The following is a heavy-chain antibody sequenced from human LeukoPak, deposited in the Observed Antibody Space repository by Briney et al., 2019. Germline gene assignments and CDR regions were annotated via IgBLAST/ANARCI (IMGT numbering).Heavy chain of an antibody. CDR3: ARGKGSGWTFDY. CDR2: INHSGST. CDR1: GXSFSGYY. Sequence: SETLSLTCAVYGXSFSGYYGTWIRQPPGKGLEWIGEINHSGSTNYNPSLKSRVTISVDTSKNQFSLELSSVTAADTAVYYCARGKGSGWTFDYWGQGTLVTVSS. J-gene: IGHJ4*02. D-gene: IGHD6-19*01. V-gene: IGHV4-34*01.